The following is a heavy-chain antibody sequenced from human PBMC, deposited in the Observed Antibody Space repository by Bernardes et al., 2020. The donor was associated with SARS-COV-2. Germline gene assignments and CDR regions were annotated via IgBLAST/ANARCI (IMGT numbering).Heavy chain of an antibody. CDR2: IRDDGSNK. CDR1: GFTFSSHS. Sequence: WGSLRLSCAASGFTFSSHSMHWFRQAPGKGLEWVTVIRDDGSNKYYADSVKGRFTVSRDNSKNTLYLQMNSLRAEDTAVYYCAKGELEWELLGSFDHLGQGSLVTVSP. CDR3: AKGELEWELLGSFDH. J-gene: IGHJ4*02. V-gene: IGHV3-30*02. D-gene: IGHD1-26*01.